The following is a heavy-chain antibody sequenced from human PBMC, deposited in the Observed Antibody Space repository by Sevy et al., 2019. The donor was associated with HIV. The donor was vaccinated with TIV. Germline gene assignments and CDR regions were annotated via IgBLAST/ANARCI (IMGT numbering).Heavy chain of an antibody. CDR1: GFIFSSYW. Sequence: GGSLRLSCAASGFIFSSYWMNWVRQAPGKGLEWVANIKEDGSDKYYVDSVKGRFNISRDNAQNSLYLEMNSLSAEDTAVYYCARWDVWGKGTTVTVSS. CDR2: IKEDGSDK. CDR3: ARWDV. V-gene: IGHV3-7*01. J-gene: IGHJ6*04.